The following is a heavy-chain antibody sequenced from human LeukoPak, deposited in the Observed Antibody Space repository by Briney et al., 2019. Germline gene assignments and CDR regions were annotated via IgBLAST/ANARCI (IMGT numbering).Heavy chain of an antibody. J-gene: IGHJ3*02. D-gene: IGHD6-19*01. CDR1: GGTFSSYA. CDR3: ARLRGGIYSSRDAFDI. CDR2: IIPIFGIA. V-gene: IGHV1-69*04. Sequence: SVKVSCKASGGTFSSYAISWVRQAPGQGLEWMGRIIPIFGIANYAQKFQGRVTITADKSTSTAYMELSSLRSEDTAVYYCARLRGGIYSSRDAFDIWGQGTMVTVSS.